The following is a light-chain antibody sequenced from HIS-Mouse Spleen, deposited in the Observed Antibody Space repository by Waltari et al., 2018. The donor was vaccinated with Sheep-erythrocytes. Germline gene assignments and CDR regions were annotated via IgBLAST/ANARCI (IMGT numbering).Light chain of an antibody. V-gene: IGLV2-14*03. CDR1: SSDVGCYHY. J-gene: IGLJ2*01. CDR3: SSYTSSSTS. Sequence: QSALTQPASVSGSPGPSLTISCTGTSSDVGCYHYVSWYQQHPGKAPKLMIYDVSNRPSGVSNRFSGSKSGNTASLTISGLQAEDEADYYCSSYTSSSTSFGGGTKLTVL. CDR2: DVS.